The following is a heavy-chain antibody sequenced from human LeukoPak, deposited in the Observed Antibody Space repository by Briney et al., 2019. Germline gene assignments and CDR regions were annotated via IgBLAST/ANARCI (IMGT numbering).Heavy chain of an antibody. D-gene: IGHD6-19*01. CDR1: GGSFSGYY. Sequence: PSETLPLTCAVYGGSFSGYYWSWIRQPPGKGLEWIGEINHSGSTNYNPSLKSRVTISVDTSKNQFSLKLSSVTAADTAVYYCARRPIAVADLYYFDYWGQGTLVTVSS. CDR3: ARRPIAVADLYYFDY. J-gene: IGHJ4*02. CDR2: INHSGST. V-gene: IGHV4-34*01.